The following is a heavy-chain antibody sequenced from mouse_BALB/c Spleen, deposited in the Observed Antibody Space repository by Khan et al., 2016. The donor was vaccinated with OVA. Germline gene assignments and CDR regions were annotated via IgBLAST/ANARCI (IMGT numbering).Heavy chain of an antibody. J-gene: IGHJ3*01. CDR3: TRRVLYGSFTY. V-gene: IGHV1-7*01. D-gene: IGHD2-12*01. Sequence: QVQLQQSGAELAKPGASVEMSCKASGYTFTTYWMHWVKQRPGQGLEWIGYIDPSTGYTEYNQKFKDKATLTADKSSSTAYMQLSSLTSEDSAVYYCTRRVLYGSFTYWGQGTLVTVSA. CDR2: IDPSTGYT. CDR1: GYTFTTYW.